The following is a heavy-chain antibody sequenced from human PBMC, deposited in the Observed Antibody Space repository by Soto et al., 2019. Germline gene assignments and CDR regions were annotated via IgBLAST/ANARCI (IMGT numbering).Heavy chain of an antibody. CDR2: ISAYNGNT. Sequence: ASVKVSCKASGYTFTSYGISWVRQAPGQGLEWMGWISAYNGNTNYAQKLQGRVTMTTDTSTSTAYMELRSLRSDDTAVYYCARSPRVIAARGSAYFDYWGQGTLVTVSS. CDR3: ARSPRVIAARGSAYFDY. J-gene: IGHJ4*02. V-gene: IGHV1-18*04. D-gene: IGHD6-6*01. CDR1: GYTFTSYG.